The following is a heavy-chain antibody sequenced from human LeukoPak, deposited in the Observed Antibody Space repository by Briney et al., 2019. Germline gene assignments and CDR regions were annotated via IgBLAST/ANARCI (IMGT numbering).Heavy chain of an antibody. D-gene: IGHD3-16*01. CDR1: GGFISGHY. V-gene: IGHV4-59*11. J-gene: IGHJ4*02. Sequence: SETLSLTCTVSGGFISGHYWTWIRQPPGKGLEWIGYIYDIGSTTYDPSLKSRVTISVDTSKNQFSLKLSSVTAADTAVYYCARGGVLKSVDNWGQGTLVTVSS. CDR2: IYDIGST. CDR3: ARGGVLKSVDN.